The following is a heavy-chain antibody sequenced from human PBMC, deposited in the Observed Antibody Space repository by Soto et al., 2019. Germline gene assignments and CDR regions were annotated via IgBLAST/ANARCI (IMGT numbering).Heavy chain of an antibody. V-gene: IGHV4-31*03. Sequence: SETLSLTCTVSGGSISSGGYYWSWIRQPPGKGLEWIGYIYYSGSTYYNPSLKSRVTISVDTSKNQFSLKLSSVTAADTAVYYCARVQLGPAGNWFDPWGQGTLVTVSS. CDR1: GGSISSGGYY. D-gene: IGHD5-18*01. CDR3: ARVQLGPAGNWFDP. CDR2: IYYSGST. J-gene: IGHJ5*02.